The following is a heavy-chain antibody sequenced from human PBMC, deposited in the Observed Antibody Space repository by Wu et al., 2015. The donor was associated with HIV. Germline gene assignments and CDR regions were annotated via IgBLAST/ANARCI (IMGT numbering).Heavy chain of an antibody. J-gene: IGHJ4*02. Sequence: QVQLVQSGAEVKKPGSSVKVSCKASGGTFSSYAISWVRQAPGQGLEWMGRIIPIFGTANYAQKFQGRVTITADESTSTAYMELSSLRSEDTAVYYCARGRGYYYDSNTYYFDYWGQGTLVTVSS. D-gene: IGHD3-22*01. V-gene: IGHV1-69*13. CDR1: GGTFSSYA. CDR2: IIPIFGTA. CDR3: ARGRGYYYDSNTYYFDY.